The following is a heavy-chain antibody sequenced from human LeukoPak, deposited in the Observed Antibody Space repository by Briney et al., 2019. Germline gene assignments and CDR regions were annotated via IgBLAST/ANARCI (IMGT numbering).Heavy chain of an antibody. D-gene: IGHD3/OR15-3a*01. V-gene: IGHV3-33*01. CDR2: ISVDGSDK. CDR3: ARGSFFSTARWFDP. CDR1: GFTFSGYG. Sequence: GWALRLSCAASGFTFSGYGMNWVRQAPGKGLEGVALISVDGSDKYYADSVKGRFTISRDNSNNTLYLQMNSLRVEDTAMYYCARGSFFSTARWFDPWGQGTLVTVSS. J-gene: IGHJ5*02.